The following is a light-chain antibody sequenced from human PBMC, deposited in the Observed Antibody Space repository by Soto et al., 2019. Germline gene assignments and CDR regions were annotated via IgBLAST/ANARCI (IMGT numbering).Light chain of an antibody. CDR1: QSVSSSY. V-gene: IGKV3-20*01. Sequence: IMLTQSPGTLSLSPGERATLSCRASQSVSSSYLAWYQQKPGQAPRLLIYAASSRATGIPDRFSGSGSGTDFTLTISRLEPEDFAVYYCQQYGSSPRTFGRGTKVDI. CDR2: AAS. CDR3: QQYGSSPRT. J-gene: IGKJ1*01.